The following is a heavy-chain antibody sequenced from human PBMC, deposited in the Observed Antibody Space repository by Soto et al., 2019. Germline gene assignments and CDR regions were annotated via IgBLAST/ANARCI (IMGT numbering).Heavy chain of an antibody. CDR1: GYTFTSYP. J-gene: IGHJ5*02. D-gene: IGHD6-19*01. Sequence: ASVKVSCKASGYTFTSYPMNWLRQAPGQRPEWMGWINAGNGNTKYSQKFQGRVTITRDTSASTAYMQLSSLRSEDTAVYYCARGVAGPLHWFDPWGQGTLVTVSS. CDR2: INAGNGNT. CDR3: ARGVAGPLHWFDP. V-gene: IGHV1-3*01.